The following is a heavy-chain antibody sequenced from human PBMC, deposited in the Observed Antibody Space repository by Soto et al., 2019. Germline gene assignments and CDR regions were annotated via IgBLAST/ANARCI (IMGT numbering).Heavy chain of an antibody. J-gene: IGHJ5*02. V-gene: IGHV4-4*02. CDR2: IYHSGST. D-gene: IGHD6-13*01. Sequence: TSETLSLTFAVSGGSISSCNWGGLVRQPAGKGLEWIGEIYHSGSTNYNPSLKSRVTISVDKSNNQFSLKLTSVTAADRAIYYCASGPGDSSRWFDNWGQGTLVTVSS. CDR3: ASGPGDSSRWFDN. CDR1: GGSISSCNW.